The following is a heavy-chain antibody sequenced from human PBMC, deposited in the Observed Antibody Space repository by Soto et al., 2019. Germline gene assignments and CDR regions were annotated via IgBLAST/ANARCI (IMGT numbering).Heavy chain of an antibody. V-gene: IGHV4-34*01. Sequence: SETLSLTCAVYGGSFSGYYWSWIRHPPGKGLEWIGEINHSGSTNYNPSLKSRVTIPVDTSKNQFSLKLSSVTAADTAVYYCARGVEQWLVLAAYGMDVWGQGTTVTVSS. CDR2: INHSGST. CDR3: ARGVEQWLVLAAYGMDV. J-gene: IGHJ6*02. D-gene: IGHD6-19*01. CDR1: GGSFSGYY.